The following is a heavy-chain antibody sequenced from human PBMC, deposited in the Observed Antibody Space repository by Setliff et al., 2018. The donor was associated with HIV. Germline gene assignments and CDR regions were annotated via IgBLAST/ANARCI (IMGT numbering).Heavy chain of an antibody. CDR2: ISAYNGNT. D-gene: IGHD4-4*01. J-gene: IGHJ6*03. V-gene: IGHV1-18*01. CDR1: GYTFINYG. CDR3: ARDAFDYTAYYYSYMDV. Sequence: ASVKVSCKAFGYTFINYGISWVRQAPGQGLEWMGWISAYNGNTNYPQKLQDRVTMTTDTSTSTAYMELRSLRSDDTAVYYCARDAFDYTAYYYSYMDVWGKGTTVTVS.